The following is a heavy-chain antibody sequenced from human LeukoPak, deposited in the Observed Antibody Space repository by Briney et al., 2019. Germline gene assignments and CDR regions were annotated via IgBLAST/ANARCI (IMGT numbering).Heavy chain of an antibody. CDR3: AVGLDIAMPGKVPTG. D-gene: IGHD6-19*01. CDR1: GGTFSSYA. V-gene: IGHV1-2*02. CDR2: INPKSGGT. Sequence: RASVKVSCKASGGTFSSYAISWVRQAPGQGLEWMGWINPKSGGTNYAQNFQGRVTMTWDTSISTAYMDLARLRSDDTAVYYCAVGLDIAMPGKVPTGWGQGTLVTVSS. J-gene: IGHJ4*02.